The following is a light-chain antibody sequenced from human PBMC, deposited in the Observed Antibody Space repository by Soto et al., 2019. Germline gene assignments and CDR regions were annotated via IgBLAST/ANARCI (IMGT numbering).Light chain of an antibody. Sequence: EIVLTQSPGTLSLSPGERATLSCRAGQSVSYSYLAWYQQRPGQAPRLLIYGASTRATGIPDRFSGSGSGTDFTLTISRLEPEDFVVYYCRQYGCSLPWTFGQGTRVEMK. CDR2: GAS. V-gene: IGKV3-20*01. CDR3: RQYGCSLPWT. J-gene: IGKJ1*01. CDR1: QSVSYSY.